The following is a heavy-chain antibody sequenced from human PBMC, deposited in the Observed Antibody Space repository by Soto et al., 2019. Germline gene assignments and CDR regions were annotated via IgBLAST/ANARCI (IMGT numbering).Heavy chain of an antibody. CDR3: GRTMKDASKIFYSSCPFDY. J-gene: IGHJ4*02. D-gene: IGHD2-21*01. V-gene: IGHV1-24*01. CDR1: GYTLTELS. CDR2: FDPEDGET. Sequence: ASVKVSCKVSGYTLTELSMHWVRQAPGKGLEWMGGFDPEDGETIYAQKFQGRVTMTEDTSTDTAYMELSSLRSEDTAVYYCGRTMKDASKIFYSSCPFDYWGQGTQVTVSS.